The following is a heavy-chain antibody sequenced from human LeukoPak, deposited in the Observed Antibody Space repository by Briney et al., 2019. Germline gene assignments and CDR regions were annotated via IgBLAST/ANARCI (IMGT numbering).Heavy chain of an antibody. J-gene: IGHJ4*02. V-gene: IGHV1-2*02. Sequence: ASVKVSCKASGYTFSDYYIHWVRQAPGQGLEWMGWINPNSGGTNYAQKFQGRVTMTRDTSISTAYMELSRLRSDDTAVYYCARDPLRFLEWLLSPALMDYWGQGTLVTVSS. CDR1: GYTFSDYY. CDR2: INPNSGGT. D-gene: IGHD3-3*01. CDR3: ARDPLRFLEWLLSPALMDY.